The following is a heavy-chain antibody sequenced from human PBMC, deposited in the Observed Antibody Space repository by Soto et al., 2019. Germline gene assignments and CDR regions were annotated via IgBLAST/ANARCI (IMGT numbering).Heavy chain of an antibody. J-gene: IGHJ6*02. V-gene: IGHV3-7*01. CDR2: IKQDGSEK. D-gene: IGHD2-2*01. CDR3: AREMHIVLVPATYYYYYGMDV. CDR1: GFTFSSYW. Sequence: PGGSLRLSCAASGFTFSSYWMSWVRQAPGKGLEWVANIKQDGSEKYYVDSVKGRFTISRDNAKNSLYLQMNSLRAEDTAVYYCAREMHIVLVPATYYYYYGMDVWGQGTTVTVSS.